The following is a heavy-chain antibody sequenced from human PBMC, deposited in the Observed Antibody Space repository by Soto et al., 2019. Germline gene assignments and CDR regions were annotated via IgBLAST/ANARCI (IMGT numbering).Heavy chain of an antibody. CDR2: ISGGGGST. V-gene: IGHV3-23*01. Sequence: GGSLRLSCTASGFTFSSYSISWVRQAPGKGLEWVSAISGGGGSTDYPDSVKGRFTISRDNSKNTLYLQMNSLRAEDTAVYSCAKGWVTGGFFDNGGQGSRV. CDR1: GFTFSSYS. J-gene: IGHJ4*02. CDR3: AKGWVTGGFFDN. D-gene: IGHD5-12*01.